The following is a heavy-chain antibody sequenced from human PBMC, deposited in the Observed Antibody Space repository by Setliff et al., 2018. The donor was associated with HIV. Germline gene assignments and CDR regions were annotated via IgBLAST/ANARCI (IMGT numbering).Heavy chain of an antibody. CDR2: IRSDESDK. Sequence: PGGSLRLSCAASGFTFSSYGMHWVRQAPGKGLEWVAFIRSDESDKHYADSVKGRFTISRDNSKKSVYLQMDNLGAEDTAVYFCARDDGGYMSGVYFDCWGQGTRVTVSS. CDR1: GFTFSSYG. V-gene: IGHV3-30*02. J-gene: IGHJ4*02. D-gene: IGHD3-10*02. CDR3: ARDDGGYMSGVYFDC.